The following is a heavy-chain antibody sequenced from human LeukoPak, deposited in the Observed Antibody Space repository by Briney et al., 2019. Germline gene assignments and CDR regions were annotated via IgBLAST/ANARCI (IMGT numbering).Heavy chain of an antibody. D-gene: IGHD6-13*01. Sequence: QKLQDRVTMTTDTSTSTAYMELSSLRSEDTAVYYCARGDGIAASFDYWGQGTLVTVSS. V-gene: IGHV1-18*01. CDR3: ARGDGIAASFDY. J-gene: IGHJ4*02.